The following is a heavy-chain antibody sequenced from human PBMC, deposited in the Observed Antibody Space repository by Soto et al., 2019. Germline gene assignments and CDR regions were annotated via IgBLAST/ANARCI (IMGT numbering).Heavy chain of an antibody. V-gene: IGHV3-23*01. CDR3: ARRPDAFDI. J-gene: IGHJ3*02. CDR2: ISNSGDYT. CDR1: GFTFSSFA. Sequence: PGGSLRLSCEDSGFTFSSFAMAWVRQAPGKGLEWVSAISNSGDYTYYADSVKGRFTISRDNSENKLYLQMDSLRAEDTAVYYCARRPDAFDIWGQGTMVTVSS.